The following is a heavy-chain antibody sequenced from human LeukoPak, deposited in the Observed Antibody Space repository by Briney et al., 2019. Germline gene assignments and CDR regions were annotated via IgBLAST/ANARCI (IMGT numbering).Heavy chain of an antibody. Sequence: PSETLSLTCTVSGGSMSSSSYYWGWIRQPPGKGLEWIGSIYYSGSTYYNPSLKSRVTISVDTSKNQFSLRLSSVTAADTAVYYCARLRLSGYCSGTSCFNYYYYGMDVWGQGTTVTVSS. D-gene: IGHD2-2*01. CDR1: GGSMSSSSYY. CDR2: IYYSGST. J-gene: IGHJ6*02. CDR3: ARLRLSGYCSGTSCFNYYYYGMDV. V-gene: IGHV4-39*01.